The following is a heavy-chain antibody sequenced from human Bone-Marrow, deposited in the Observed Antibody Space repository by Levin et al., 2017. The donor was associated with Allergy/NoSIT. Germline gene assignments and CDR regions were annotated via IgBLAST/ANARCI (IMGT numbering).Heavy chain of an antibody. CDR2: INPDSGGT. CDR3: ARGYSNGDYYFDY. J-gene: IGHJ4*02. Sequence: ASVKVSCKASGYTFTGQHLHWVRQAPGQGPEWMGWINPDSGGTRYAQRFQGRVAMIRDTSINTVYMELSNLRSDDSAVFYRARGYSNGDYYFDYWGQGTLVTVSS. CDR1: GYTFTGQH. V-gene: IGHV1-2*02. D-gene: IGHD4-11*01.